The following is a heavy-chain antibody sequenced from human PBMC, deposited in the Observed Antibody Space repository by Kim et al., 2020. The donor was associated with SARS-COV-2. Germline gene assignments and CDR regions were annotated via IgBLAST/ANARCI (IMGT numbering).Heavy chain of an antibody. CDR3: AKSLTHYFDY. V-gene: IGHV3-23*01. Sequence: YKADSAKGPFTISRDKSNSTLYQQMNSLRAEDTAVYYWAKSLTHYFDYWGQGTLVTVSS. J-gene: IGHJ4*01. D-gene: IGHD3-16*01.